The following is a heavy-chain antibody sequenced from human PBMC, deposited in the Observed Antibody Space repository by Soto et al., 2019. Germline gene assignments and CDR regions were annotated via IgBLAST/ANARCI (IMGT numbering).Heavy chain of an antibody. D-gene: IGHD3-22*01. CDR3: ARGMERAQYYYDSSGYYYFDY. J-gene: IGHJ4*02. CDR2: IWYDGSNK. V-gene: IGHV3-33*01. CDR1: GFTFSSYG. Sequence: GGSLRLSCAASGFTFSSYGMHWVRQAPGKGLEWVAVIWYDGSNKYYADSVKGRFTISRDNSKNTLYLQMNSLRAEDTAVYYCARGMERAQYYYDSSGYYYFDYWGQGTLVTVSS.